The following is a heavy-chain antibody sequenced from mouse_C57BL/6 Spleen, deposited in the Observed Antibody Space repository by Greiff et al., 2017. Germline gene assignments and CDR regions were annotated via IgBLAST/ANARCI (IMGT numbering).Heavy chain of an antibody. V-gene: IGHV1-22*01. Sequence: VQLQQSGPELVKPGASVKMSCKASGYTFTDYNMHWVKQSHGKSLEWIGYINPNNGGTSYNQKFKGKAQLTVNKSSSTAYMELRSLTAEDSAVYYCARGYYGSLDYWGQGTTLTVSS. CDR2: INPNNGGT. J-gene: IGHJ2*01. CDR1: GYTFTDYN. D-gene: IGHD1-1*01. CDR3: ARGYYGSLDY.